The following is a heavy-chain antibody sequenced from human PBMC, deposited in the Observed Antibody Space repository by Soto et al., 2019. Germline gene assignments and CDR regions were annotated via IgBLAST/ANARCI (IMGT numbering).Heavy chain of an antibody. V-gene: IGHV4-4*07. CDR2: IYRGTS. Sequence: PSETLSLTCIVSGDSIITYSWSWIRQPAGKGLEWLGRIYRGTSNYNPSLKSRLIMSLDTSKNQFSLKLRSVTAADTAVYYCARESLKESITMTVVIDHWGQGTQVTVSS. CDR1: GDSIITYS. D-gene: IGHD3-22*01. CDR3: ARESLKESITMTVVIDH. J-gene: IGHJ4*02.